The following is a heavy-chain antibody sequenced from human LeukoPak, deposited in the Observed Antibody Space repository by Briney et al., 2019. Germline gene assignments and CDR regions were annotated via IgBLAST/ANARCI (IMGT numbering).Heavy chain of an antibody. V-gene: IGHV6-1*01. J-gene: IGHJ2*01. CDR2: TYYRSKWYN. CDR3: ARDVYSGYEVYWYFDL. Sequence: SQTLSLTCALSGDSVSSNSAAWNWIRQSPSRGLEWLGRTYYRSKWYNDYAVSVKSRITINPDTSKNQFSLQLNSVTPEDTAVYYCARDVYSGYEVYWYFDLWGRGTLVTVSS. CDR1: GDSVSSNSAA. D-gene: IGHD5-12*01.